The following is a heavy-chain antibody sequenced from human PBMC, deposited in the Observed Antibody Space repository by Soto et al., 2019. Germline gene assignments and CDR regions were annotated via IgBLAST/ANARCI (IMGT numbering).Heavy chain of an antibody. CDR2: INPDGGGT. CDR3: AVGGNYLGMDV. V-gene: IGHV1-46*01. Sequence: QVQLVQSGAEGKKPGASVKVSCKASGYTFTSYYMHWVRLAPGQGLEWMGIINPDGGGTSYAQQFQGRVIMTRDTATSTVYMEMSSLRSEDTAVYYCAVGGNYLGMDVWGQGTTVTVSS. CDR1: GYTFTSYY. J-gene: IGHJ6*02.